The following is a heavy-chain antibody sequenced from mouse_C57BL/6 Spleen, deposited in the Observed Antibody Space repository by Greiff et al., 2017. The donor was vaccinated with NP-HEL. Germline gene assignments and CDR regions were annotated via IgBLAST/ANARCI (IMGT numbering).Heavy chain of an antibody. CDR2: ISDGGSYT. J-gene: IGHJ4*01. Sequence: EVQGVESGGGLVKPGGSLKLSCAASGFTFSSYAMSWVRQTPEKRLEWVATISDGGSYTYYPDNVKGRFTISRDNAKNNLYLQMSHLKSEDTAMYYCARGVYDGPYYYAMDYWGQGTSVTVSS. CDR1: GFTFSSYA. V-gene: IGHV5-4*01. D-gene: IGHD2-3*01. CDR3: ARGVYDGPYYYAMDY.